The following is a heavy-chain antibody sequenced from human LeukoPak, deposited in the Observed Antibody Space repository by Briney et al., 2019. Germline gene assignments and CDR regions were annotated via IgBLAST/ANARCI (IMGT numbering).Heavy chain of an antibody. Sequence: VASVKVSCKASGYTFTSYDINWVRQATGQGLEWMGWMNPNSGNTGYAQKFQGRVTMTRNTSISTAYMELSSLRSEDTAVYYCARGPVLLIFGVVPYYYGMDAWGQGTTVTVSS. V-gene: IGHV1-8*01. D-gene: IGHD3-3*01. CDR1: GYTFTSYD. CDR3: ARGPVLLIFGVVPYYYGMDA. J-gene: IGHJ6*02. CDR2: MNPNSGNT.